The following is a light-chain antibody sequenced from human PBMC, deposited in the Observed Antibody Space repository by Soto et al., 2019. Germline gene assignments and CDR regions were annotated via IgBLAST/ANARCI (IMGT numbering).Light chain of an antibody. J-gene: IGKJ2*01. CDR2: DAS. CDR1: QSVSSY. CDR3: QQGSNWYT. Sequence: EIVLTQSPATLSLSPGERATLSCRASQSVSSYLAWYQQKPGQAPRLLIYDASNRATGIPARFSGSWSGTDFPLTISSLDPEDFAVYYCQQGSNWYTFGQGTKLEIK. V-gene: IGKV3-11*01.